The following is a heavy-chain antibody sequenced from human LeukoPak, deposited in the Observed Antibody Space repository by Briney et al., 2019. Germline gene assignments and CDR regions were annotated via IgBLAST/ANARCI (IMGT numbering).Heavy chain of an antibody. CDR1: GYTSTSYA. Sequence: ASVKVSCKASGYTSTSYAMHWARQAPGQRLEWMGWINAGNGNTKYSQKFQGRVTITRDTSASTAYMELSSLRSEDTAVYHCAREGQDTAMVYWYFDLWGRGTLVTVSS. CDR3: AREGQDTAMVYWYFDL. J-gene: IGHJ2*01. V-gene: IGHV1-3*01. CDR2: INAGNGNT. D-gene: IGHD5-18*01.